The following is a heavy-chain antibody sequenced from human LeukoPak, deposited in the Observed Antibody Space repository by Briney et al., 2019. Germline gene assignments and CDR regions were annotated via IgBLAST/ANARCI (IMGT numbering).Heavy chain of an antibody. J-gene: IGHJ6*03. CDR3: ARTTEGYCRGRSCYSYYYYMDV. CDR1: GYSISSGYY. CDR2: IYYSGST. D-gene: IGHD2-15*01. Sequence: PSKTLSLTCSVSGYSISSGYYWSWIRQPPGKGLEWIGYIYYSGSTNYNPSLKSRVTISVDSSKNQFSLKLSSVTAADTAVYYCARTTEGYCRGRSCYSYYYYMDVWGKGTTVTVSS. V-gene: IGHV4-61*01.